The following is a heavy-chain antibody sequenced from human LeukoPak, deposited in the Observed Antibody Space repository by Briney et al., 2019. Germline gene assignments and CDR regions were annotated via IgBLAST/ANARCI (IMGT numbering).Heavy chain of an antibody. D-gene: IGHD1-26*01. CDR1: GYTFTSYD. CDR2: MNPNSGNT. CDR3: VSGSYYYDYYGMDV. V-gene: IGHV1-8*01. Sequence: GASVTVSFTASGYTFTSYDINWVRQATGQGLEWMGWMNPNSGNTGYAQKFQGRVTMTRNTSISTAYMELSSLRSEDTAVYYCVSGSYYYDYYGMDVWGQGTTVTVSS. J-gene: IGHJ6*02.